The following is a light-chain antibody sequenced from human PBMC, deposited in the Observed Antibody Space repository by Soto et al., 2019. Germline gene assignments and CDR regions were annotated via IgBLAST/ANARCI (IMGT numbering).Light chain of an antibody. CDR2: ENN. Sequence: QSVLTQPPSVSAAPGQKVTISCSGSSSNIGKNYVSWYQQVPGTAPKILIYENNMRRSGVPDRFSGSKSGTSATLGITGLQTGDEADYYCGTWDSSLSVYVFGTGTKLTVL. J-gene: IGLJ1*01. CDR1: SSNIGKNY. CDR3: GTWDSSLSVYV. V-gene: IGLV1-51*02.